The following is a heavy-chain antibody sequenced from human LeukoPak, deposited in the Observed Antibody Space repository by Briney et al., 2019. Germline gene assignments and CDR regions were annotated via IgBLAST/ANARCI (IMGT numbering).Heavy chain of an antibody. V-gene: IGHV4-4*07. CDR2: IHHSGAT. J-gene: IGHJ4*02. Sequence: SETLSLTCAVSGDSLNTYYWDWIRQPAGKGLEWIGRIHHSGATNYNPSLKSRVTMSVDTSKNQFSLILRSVTAADTAVYYCARDKGVERLGGVYFDSWGPGNLVIVSS. D-gene: IGHD1-26*01. CDR1: GDSLNTYY. CDR3: ARDKGVERLGGVYFDS.